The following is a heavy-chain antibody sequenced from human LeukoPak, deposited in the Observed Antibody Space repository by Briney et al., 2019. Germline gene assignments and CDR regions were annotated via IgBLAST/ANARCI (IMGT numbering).Heavy chain of an antibody. V-gene: IGHV4-39*01. CDR1: SGSISSSSYY. CDR2: IYYSGST. CDR3: ARGNRPYGEHEAFDI. J-gene: IGHJ3*02. D-gene: IGHD3-10*01. Sequence: PSETLSLTCTVSSGSISSSSYYWGWIRQPPGQGLEWIGTIYYSGSTYYNPSLKSRVTISVDTSKNQFSLKLSSVTAADTAVYYCARGNRPYGEHEAFDIWGHGTTVTVSP.